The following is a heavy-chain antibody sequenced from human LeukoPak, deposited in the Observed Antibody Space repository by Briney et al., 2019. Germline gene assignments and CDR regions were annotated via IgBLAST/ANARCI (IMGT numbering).Heavy chain of an antibody. V-gene: IGHV3-15*01. CDR1: GFTFSNAW. J-gene: IGHJ4*02. CDR2: IKSKTDGGTT. CDR3: TTDRILGVDY. Sequence: TSGGSLRLSCAASGFTFSNAWMSWLRQTPGKGLECVGRIKSKTDGGTTDYAAPVKGRFTISRDDSKNTLYLQMNSLKTEDTAVYYCTTDRILGVDYWGQGTLVTVSS. D-gene: IGHD3-16*01.